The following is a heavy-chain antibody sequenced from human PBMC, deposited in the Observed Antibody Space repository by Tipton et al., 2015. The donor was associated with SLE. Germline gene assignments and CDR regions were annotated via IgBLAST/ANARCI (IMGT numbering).Heavy chain of an antibody. J-gene: IGHJ4*02. CDR2: IYTSGST. V-gene: IGHV4-61*09. Sequence: TLSLTCTVSGGSIGSGSYYWSWIRQPAGKGLEWIGHIYTSGSTNYNPSLKSRVTMSVDTSKNQFSLKLSSVTAADTAVYYCARGRYYDILTGYSPFDYWGQGTLVTVSS. CDR1: GGSIGSGSYY. CDR3: ARGRYYDILTGYSPFDY. D-gene: IGHD3-9*01.